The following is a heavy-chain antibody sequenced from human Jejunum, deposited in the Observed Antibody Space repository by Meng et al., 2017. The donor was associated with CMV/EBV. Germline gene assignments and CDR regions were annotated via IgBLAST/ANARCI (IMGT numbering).Heavy chain of an antibody. V-gene: IGHV4-61*07. J-gene: IGHJ6*02. D-gene: IGHD5-18*01. CDR1: RGSKY. CDR2: IHNSGST. Sequence: RGSKYWNWIRQPPGKGLEWIGYIHNSGSTNYNPSLKSRVTISVDTSKNQFSLKLRSVTAADTAVYYCARQNIYGNYYYYYGMDFWGQGTTVTVSS. CDR3: ARQNIYGNYYYYYGMDF.